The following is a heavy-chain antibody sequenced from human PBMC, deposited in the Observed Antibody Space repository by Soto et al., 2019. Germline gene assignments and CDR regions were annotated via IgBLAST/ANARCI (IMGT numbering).Heavy chain of an antibody. CDR2: VNHSGST. CDR1: GGSFSGYY. D-gene: IGHD2-8*02. J-gene: IGHJ3*01. Sequence: QVQLQQWGAGLLKPSETLSLTCAVYGGSFSGYYWSWIRQPPGKGLAWIGEVNHSGSTTYNSSLTSRVTISVDTASNLCSLMLTSATAADTAVYFCAGTGPTYVFDVWGQGTLVIVSS. V-gene: IGHV4-34*01. CDR3: AGTGPTYVFDV.